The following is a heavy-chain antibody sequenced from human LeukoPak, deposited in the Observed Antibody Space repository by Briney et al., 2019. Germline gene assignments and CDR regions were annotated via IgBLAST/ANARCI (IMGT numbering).Heavy chain of an antibody. Sequence: LGGSLRLSCAASGFSVGSNYMNWVREAPGKGLEWVSVIYSGGSTYYADSVKGRFTISRDKSKNTLYLQMNSLRAEDTAVYYCARDGNDYYESSGYPDYFDYWGQGTLVTVSS. CDR2: IYSGGST. J-gene: IGHJ4*02. CDR3: ARDGNDYYESSGYPDYFDY. V-gene: IGHV3-53*01. D-gene: IGHD3-22*01. CDR1: GFSVGSNY.